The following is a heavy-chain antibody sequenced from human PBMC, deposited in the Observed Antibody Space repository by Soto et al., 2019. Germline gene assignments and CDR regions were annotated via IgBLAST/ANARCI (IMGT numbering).Heavy chain of an antibody. Sequence: QSGAEIKKPGASVRVSCETSGFSFSDFYMHWVRQAPGQGLEWMGVINPGVGSTGYAQRFRDRVTMTSDTSTNTLYMELDSLTSEDTATYFCANSNSATSVPGLRLDFDYWGQGSLVTVSS. CDR1: GFSFSDFY. D-gene: IGHD2-8*02. V-gene: IGHV1-46*01. CDR2: INPGVGST. J-gene: IGHJ4*02. CDR3: ANSNSATSVPGLRLDFDY.